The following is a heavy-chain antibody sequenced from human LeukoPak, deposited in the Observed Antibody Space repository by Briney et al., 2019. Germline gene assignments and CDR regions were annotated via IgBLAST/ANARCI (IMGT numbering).Heavy chain of an antibody. CDR1: GGTFSSYA. CDR3: VMAAADPNSHFDY. V-gene: IGHV1-69*04. J-gene: IGHJ4*02. CDR2: IIPILGIA. Sequence: ASVKVSCKASGGTFSSYAISWVRQAPGQGLEWMGRIIPILGIANYAQKFQGRVTITADKSTSTAYMELSSLRSEDTAVYYCVMAAADPNSHFDYWGQGTLVTVSS. D-gene: IGHD6-13*01.